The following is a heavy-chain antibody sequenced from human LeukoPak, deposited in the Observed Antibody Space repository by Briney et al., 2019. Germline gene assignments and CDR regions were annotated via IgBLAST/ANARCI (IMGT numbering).Heavy chain of an antibody. D-gene: IGHD6-19*01. V-gene: IGHV3-73*01. Sequence: GGSLRLSCATSGFTFSDSNMHWVRQASGKGLEWVGRIRTKRDKYATEYAASVKGRFTISRDDSKNTAYLQMSSLRTEDTAMYYCTRQGPQPVDDFDYWGQGTLVTVSS. CDR2: IRTKRDKYAT. CDR1: GFTFSDSN. CDR3: TRQGPQPVDDFDY. J-gene: IGHJ4*02.